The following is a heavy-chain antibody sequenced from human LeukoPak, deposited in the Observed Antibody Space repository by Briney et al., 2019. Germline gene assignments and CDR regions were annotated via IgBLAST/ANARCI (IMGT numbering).Heavy chain of an antibody. V-gene: IGHV4-34*01. Sequence: SETLSLTCAVYGGSFSGYYWSWIRQPPGKGLEWIGEINHSGSTNYNPSLKSRVTIPVDTSKNQFSLKLSSVTAPDRAVYYCARGAPPYYYGSGSRFDPWGQGTLVTGSS. CDR1: GGSFSGYY. CDR2: INHSGST. CDR3: ARGAPPYYYGSGSRFDP. J-gene: IGHJ5*02. D-gene: IGHD3-10*01.